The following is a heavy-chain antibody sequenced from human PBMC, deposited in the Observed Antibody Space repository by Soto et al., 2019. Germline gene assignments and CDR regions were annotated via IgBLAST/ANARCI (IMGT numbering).Heavy chain of an antibody. D-gene: IGHD1-26*01. CDR1: GGTFSSYA. CDR2: IIPIFGTA. J-gene: IGHJ2*01. CDR3: ARDTTRLLSNWDFDL. V-gene: IGHV1-69*12. Sequence: QVQLVQSGAEVKKPGSSVKVSRKASGGTFSSYAISWVRQAPGQGLEWMGGIIPIFGTANYAQKFQGRVTITADESTSTAYMELSSLRSEDTAVYYCARDTTRLLSNWDFDLWGRGTLVTVSS.